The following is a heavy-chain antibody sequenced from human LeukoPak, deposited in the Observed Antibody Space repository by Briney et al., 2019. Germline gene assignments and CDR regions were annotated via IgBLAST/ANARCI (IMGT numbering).Heavy chain of an antibody. J-gene: IGHJ6*03. CDR1: GYTFTSYG. Sequence: GESLQISCQGSGYTFTSYGISWVRQAPGQGLEWMGWISAYNGNTNYAQKLQGRVTMTTDTSTSTAYMELRSLRSDDTAVYYCARAGSPTVTTLYYYYYMDVWGKGTTVTVSS. D-gene: IGHD4-11*01. CDR2: ISAYNGNT. CDR3: ARAGSPTVTTLYYYYYMDV. V-gene: IGHV1-18*01.